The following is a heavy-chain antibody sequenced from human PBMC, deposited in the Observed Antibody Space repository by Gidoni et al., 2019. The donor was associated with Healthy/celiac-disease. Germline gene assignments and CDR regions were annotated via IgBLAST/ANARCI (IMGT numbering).Heavy chain of an antibody. V-gene: IGHV3-23*01. CDR2: ISGSGGST. Sequence: EVQLLESGGGLVQPGGSLRLSCAASGFTFSSYAMSWVRQAPGKGLEWVSAISGSGGSTYYADSVKGRFTISRDNSKNTLYLQMNSLRAEDTAVYYCAKLGPEFGELLENDDYWGQGTLVTVSS. J-gene: IGHJ4*02. CDR1: GFTFSSYA. CDR3: AKLGPEFGELLENDDY. D-gene: IGHD3-10*01.